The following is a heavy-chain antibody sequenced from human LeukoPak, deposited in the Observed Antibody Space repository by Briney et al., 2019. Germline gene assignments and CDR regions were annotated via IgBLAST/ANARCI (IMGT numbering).Heavy chain of an antibody. CDR2: INYSGST. Sequence: PSETLSLTCAVYGGSFSGYYWSWIRQPPGKGLEWIGEINYSGSTNYNPSLKSRVTISVDTSKNQFSLKLSSVTAADTAVYYCARGPTTVTTPHYYYGMDVWGQGTTVTVSS. D-gene: IGHD4-17*01. CDR3: ARGPTTVTTPHYYYGMDV. V-gene: IGHV4-34*01. CDR1: GGSFSGYY. J-gene: IGHJ6*02.